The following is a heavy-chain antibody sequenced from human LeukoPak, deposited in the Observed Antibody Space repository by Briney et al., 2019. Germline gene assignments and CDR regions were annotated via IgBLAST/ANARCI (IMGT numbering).Heavy chain of an antibody. CDR2: ISPIFGTA. Sequence: ASVKGCCKASGGTFSSYAISWVRQAPGQGLEWMGGISPIFGTANYAQKFQGRVTITADDSTSTASMALSSLSSEDTAVYYCARDGRVYYFDYWGQGTLVNVSS. CDR3: ARDGRVYYFDY. J-gene: IGHJ4*02. CDR1: GGTFSSYA. D-gene: IGHD3-16*01. V-gene: IGHV1-69*01.